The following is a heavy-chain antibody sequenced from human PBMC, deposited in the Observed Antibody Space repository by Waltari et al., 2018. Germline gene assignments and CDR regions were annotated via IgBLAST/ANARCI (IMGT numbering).Heavy chain of an antibody. Sequence: QVQLQESGPGLVKPSETLSLTCTVSGGSISSSYWSWIRQPPGKGLEWIGYIYYSGSTNYNPSLKSRVTISVDTSKNQFSLKLSSVTAADTAVYYCARATIFGVVPPYYYYGMDVWGQGTTVTVSS. CDR1: GGSISSSY. CDR3: ARATIFGVVPPYYYYGMDV. J-gene: IGHJ6*02. D-gene: IGHD3-3*01. V-gene: IGHV4-59*01. CDR2: IYYSGST.